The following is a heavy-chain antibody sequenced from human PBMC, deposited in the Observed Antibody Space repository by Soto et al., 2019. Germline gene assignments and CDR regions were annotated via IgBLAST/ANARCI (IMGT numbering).Heavy chain of an antibody. CDR1: GGTFSSYT. D-gene: IGHD6-13*01. J-gene: IGHJ6*02. CDR3: ARGVAAAGTFYYYYYGMEV. Sequence: SVKVSCKASGGTFSSYTISWVRQAPGQGLEWMGRIIPILGIANYAQKFQGRVTITADKSTSTAYMELSSLRSEDTAVYYCARGVAAAGTFYYYYYGMEVWGQGTTVTVSS. CDR2: IIPILGIA. V-gene: IGHV1-69*02.